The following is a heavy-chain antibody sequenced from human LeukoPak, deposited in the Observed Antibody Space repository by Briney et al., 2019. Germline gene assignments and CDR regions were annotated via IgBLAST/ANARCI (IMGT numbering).Heavy chain of an antibody. CDR3: ARDYSTYCSSTSCQTAHDI. J-gene: IGHJ3*02. Sequence: ASVKVSCKASGYTFTGYYMQWVGQAPGQGLEWMGWINPNSGGTNYAQKFQGRVTMTRDTSISTAYMELSRLRSDDTAVYYCARDYSTYCSSTSCQTAHDIWGQGTMVTVSS. V-gene: IGHV1-2*02. D-gene: IGHD2-2*01. CDR2: INPNSGGT. CDR1: GYTFTGYY.